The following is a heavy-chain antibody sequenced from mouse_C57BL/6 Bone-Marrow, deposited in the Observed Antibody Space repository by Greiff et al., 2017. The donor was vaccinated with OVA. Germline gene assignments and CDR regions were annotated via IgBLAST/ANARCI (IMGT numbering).Heavy chain of an antibody. CDR2: ISYSGST. D-gene: IGHD2-1*01. V-gene: IGHV3-1*01. Sequence: EVQRVESGPGMVKPSQSLSLTCTVTGYSITSGYDWHWIRHFPGNKLEWMGYISYSGSTNYNPSLKSRISITHDTSKNHFFLKLNSVTTEDTATYYCASSYGNWYFDVWGTGTTVTVSS. J-gene: IGHJ1*03. CDR3: ASSYGNWYFDV. CDR1: GYSITSGYD.